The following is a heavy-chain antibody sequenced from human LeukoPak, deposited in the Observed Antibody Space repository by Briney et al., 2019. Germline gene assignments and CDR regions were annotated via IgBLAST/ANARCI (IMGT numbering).Heavy chain of an antibody. CDR1: GYTFTSYA. D-gene: IGHD3-3*01. CDR2: INAGNGNT. V-gene: IGHV1-3*01. CDR3: ARWDYDFWSGKRWFDP. Sequence: GASVKVSCKASGYTFTSYAMHWVRQAPGQRLEWMGWINAGNGNTKYSQKFQGRVTITRDTSASTAYMELSSLRSEDTAVYYCARWDYDFWSGKRWFDPWGQGTLVTVPS. J-gene: IGHJ5*02.